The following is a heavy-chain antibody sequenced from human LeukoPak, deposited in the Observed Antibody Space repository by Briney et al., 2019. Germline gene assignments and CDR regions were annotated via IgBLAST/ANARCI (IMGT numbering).Heavy chain of an antibody. V-gene: IGHV4-30-2*06. CDR1: GGSISSGSYY. CDR2: IYQTGNT. CDR3: ARASRYLIDY. D-gene: IGHD3-9*01. Sequence: SETLSLTCTVSGGSISSGSYYWSWIRQSPGKGLEWIGYIYQTGNTYYNPSLESRLTISLDRSKNQFSLKLNSVTAADTAVCFCARASRYLIDYWGQGTLVTVSS. J-gene: IGHJ4*02.